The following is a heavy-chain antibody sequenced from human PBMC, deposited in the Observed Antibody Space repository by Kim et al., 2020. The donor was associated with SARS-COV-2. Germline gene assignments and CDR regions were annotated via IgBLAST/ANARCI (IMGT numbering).Heavy chain of an antibody. CDR2: ISGDGGST. Sequence: GGSLRLSCAASGFTFDDYAMHWARQAPGKGLEWVSLISGDGGSTYYAASVKGRFTISRDNGKNSLYLQMNSLRTGDTALYYCTKDVDGGSGDYYYGMDVWGQGTRVSVSS. D-gene: IGHD2-15*01. CDR3: TKDVDGGSGDYYYGMDV. CDR1: GFTFDDYA. J-gene: IGHJ6*01. V-gene: IGHV3-43*02.